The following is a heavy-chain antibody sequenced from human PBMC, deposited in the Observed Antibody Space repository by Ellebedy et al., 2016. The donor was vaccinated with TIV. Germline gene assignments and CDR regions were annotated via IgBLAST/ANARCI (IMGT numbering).Heavy chain of an antibody. CDR2: ISGDGGNS. Sequence: PGGSLRLSCAASGFTFDNYGMHWVRQAPGKGLEWVSLISGDGGNSYYADSVKGRFTISRDNSKNSLYLQMSSLKTEDTALYYCANDRPNWGLAYWGQGILVTVSS. CDR1: GFTFDNYG. CDR3: ANDRPNWGLAY. V-gene: IGHV3-43*02. J-gene: IGHJ4*02. D-gene: IGHD7-27*01.